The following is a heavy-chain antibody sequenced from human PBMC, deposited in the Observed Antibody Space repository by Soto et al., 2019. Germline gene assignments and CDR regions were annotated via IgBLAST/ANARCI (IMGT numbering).Heavy chain of an antibody. D-gene: IGHD3-10*01. CDR2: INGANGDT. CDR1: GYTFTAYP. CDR3: ERKDYYGAGIYYFDH. V-gene: IGHV1-3*01. Sequence: QVQLVQSGAEVKKPGASVKVSCKASGYTFTAYPVHWVRQAPGQRLEWMGWINGANGDTGYSQKFQGRVTVTRDTSANTVYMELSSLTSEDTAVYYCERKDYYGAGIYYFDHWGQGTLVTVSS. J-gene: IGHJ4*02.